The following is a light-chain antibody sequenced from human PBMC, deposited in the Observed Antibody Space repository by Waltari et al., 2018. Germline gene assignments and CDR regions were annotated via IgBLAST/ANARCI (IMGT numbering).Light chain of an antibody. J-gene: IGKJ2*01. V-gene: IGKV3-15*01. CDR1: QSISTH. Sequence: IVMTQSPATLFVSPGERATLPCRASQSISTHLAWFQEQPGQAPRLLIYGASTRGIGVPARFSGSGSGTYFTLVISSLRSEDFAVYYCQHYDKWLRYSFGQGTKVEIK. CDR2: GAS. CDR3: QHYDKWLRYS.